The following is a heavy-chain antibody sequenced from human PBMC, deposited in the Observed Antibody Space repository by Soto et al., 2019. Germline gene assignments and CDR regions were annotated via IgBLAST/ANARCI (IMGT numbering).Heavy chain of an antibody. CDR3: ASSQGDY. CDR2: ISWDGGTT. D-gene: IGHD6-6*01. J-gene: IGHJ4*02. V-gene: IGHV3-43*01. CDR1: GFTFDDHN. Sequence: EVHLVESGGVVVQPGGSLRLTCAASGFTFDDHNMHWVRQVPGKGLEWVSLISWDGGTTYYADSVKGRFTVSRDNSINLLYLQMNALTTEDSALYYCASSQGDYWGQGTLVTGS.